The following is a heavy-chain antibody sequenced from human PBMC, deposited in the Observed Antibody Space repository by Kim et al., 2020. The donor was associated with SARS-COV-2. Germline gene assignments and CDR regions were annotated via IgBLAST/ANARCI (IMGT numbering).Heavy chain of an antibody. J-gene: IGHJ5*02. CDR2: ISGNTTHT. D-gene: IGHD5-12*01. CDR1: GFTFSDYY. CDR3: ARDLYPWLRPTGWFDP. V-gene: IGHV3-11*05. Sequence: GGSLRLSCTASGFTFSDYYMSWIRQAPGKGLEWVSYISGNTTHTNSADSVKGRFTVSRDNAKNSVYLQMNRLRAEDTAVYYCARDLYPWLRPTGWFDPWGQGTLVTVSS.